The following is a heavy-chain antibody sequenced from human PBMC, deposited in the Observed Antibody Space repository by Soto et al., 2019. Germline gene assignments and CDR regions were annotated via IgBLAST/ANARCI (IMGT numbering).Heavy chain of an antibody. CDR2: ISAYNGNT. CDR1: GYTFIRHS. D-gene: IGHD4-17*01. J-gene: IGHJ3*02. V-gene: IGHV1-18*01. Sequence: ASVKVSCNASGYTFIRHSISWVRQAPGQGLEWRGWISAYNGNTSYAQKLQGRVTMTTDTSTSTAYMELRSRRSDDTAVYYCARRGTTVVTRDGFDIWGQGTMVTVSS. CDR3: ARRGTTVVTRDGFDI.